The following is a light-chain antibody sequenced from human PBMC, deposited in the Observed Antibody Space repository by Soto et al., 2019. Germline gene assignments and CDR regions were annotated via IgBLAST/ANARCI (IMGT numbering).Light chain of an antibody. CDR3: CSYSGSSTIVV. CDR1: SSDVGGYNF. J-gene: IGLJ2*01. CDR2: DVN. Sequence: QSALTQPASVSGSPGQSITISCTGTSSDVGGYNFVSWYQQHPGKAPRLMILDVNNRPSGVSTRFSGSKSGNTASLTISGLQAEEEADYYCCSYSGSSTIVVFGGGTKVTVL. V-gene: IGLV2-14*03.